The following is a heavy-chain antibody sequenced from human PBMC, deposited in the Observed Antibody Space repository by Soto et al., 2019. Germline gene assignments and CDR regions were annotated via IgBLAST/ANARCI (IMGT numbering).Heavy chain of an antibody. V-gene: IGHV3-30*18. J-gene: IGHJ3*02. Sequence: PGGSLRLSCADSGFTFSSYGMHWVRQAPGKGLEWVAVISYDGSNKYYADSVKGRFTISRDNSKNTLYLQMNSLRAEDTAVYYCAKDRDSSSWYAFDIWGQGTMDTVSS. D-gene: IGHD6-13*01. CDR3: AKDRDSSSWYAFDI. CDR2: ISYDGSNK. CDR1: GFTFSSYG.